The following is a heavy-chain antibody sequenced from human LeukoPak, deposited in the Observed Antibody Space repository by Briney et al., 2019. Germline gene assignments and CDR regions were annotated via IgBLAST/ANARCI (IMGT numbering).Heavy chain of an antibody. CDR1: GYTFSTYW. V-gene: IGHV3-74*01. J-gene: IGHJ4*02. Sequence: GGSLRLSCAAPGYTFSTYWMHWVRQGPGKGLVRVSRINEDGTSTSYAESVRGRFTISRDNAKNTLYLQMNSLRAEDAAVYYCTRDTFGARDSWGQGTLVTVSS. D-gene: IGHD3-10*01. CDR3: TRDTFGARDS. CDR2: INEDGTST.